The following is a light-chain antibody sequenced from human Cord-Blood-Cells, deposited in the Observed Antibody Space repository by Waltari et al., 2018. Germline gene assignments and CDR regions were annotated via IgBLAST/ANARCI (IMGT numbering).Light chain of an antibody. J-gene: IGKJ2*03. CDR2: WAS. CDR1: QSFLYSSNNKNY. CDR3: QQYYSTPYS. Sequence: DIVMTQSPDSLAVPLGAMVTITCQSSQSFLYSSNNKNYLAWYQQKPGQPPKLLIYWASTRESGVPDRFSGSGSGTDFTLTISSLQAEDVAVYYCQQYYSTPYSFGQGTKLEIK. V-gene: IGKV4-1*01.